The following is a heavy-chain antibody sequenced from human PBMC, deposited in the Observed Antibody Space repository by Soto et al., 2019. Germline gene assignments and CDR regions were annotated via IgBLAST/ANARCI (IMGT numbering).Heavy chain of an antibody. CDR2: IYYSGST. Sequence: PSETLSLTCTVSGGSISSGDYYWSWIRQPPGKGLEWFGYIYYSGSTYYNPSLKSRVTISVDTSKNQFSLKLSSVTAADTAVYYCARVKEDYGSGSYYQRRYYFDYWGQGTLVTVSS. J-gene: IGHJ4*02. CDR1: GGSISSGDYY. V-gene: IGHV4-30-4*01. D-gene: IGHD3-10*01. CDR3: ARVKEDYGSGSYYQRRYYFDY.